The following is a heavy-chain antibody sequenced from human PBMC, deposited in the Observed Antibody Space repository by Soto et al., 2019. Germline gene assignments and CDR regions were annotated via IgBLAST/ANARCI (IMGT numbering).Heavy chain of an antibody. J-gene: IGHJ6*02. D-gene: IGHD3-3*01. Sequence: SVKVSCKASGGTFSSYAISWVRQAPGQGLEWMGGIIPIFGTANYAQKFQGRVTITADKSTSTAYMELSSLRSEDTVVYYCARTNDFWSGYYIRHYYYGMDVWGQGTTVTVSS. CDR1: GGTFSSYA. CDR2: IIPIFGTA. CDR3: ARTNDFWSGYYIRHYYYGMDV. V-gene: IGHV1-69*06.